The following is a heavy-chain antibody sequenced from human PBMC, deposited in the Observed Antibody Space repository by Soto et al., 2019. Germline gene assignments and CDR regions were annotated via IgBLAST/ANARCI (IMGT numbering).Heavy chain of an antibody. D-gene: IGHD3-10*01. Sequence: QITLKESGPTLVKPTQTLTLTCTFSGFSLSTSGVGVGWIRQPPGKALEWLALIYWDDDKRYSPSLKSRLTITKDTSKNQVVLTMTNMDPVDTATYYCAHRPVIYRAVSHGSGRGWFDPWGQGTLVTVSS. CDR2: IYWDDDK. J-gene: IGHJ5*02. CDR3: AHRPVIYRAVSHGSGRGWFDP. CDR1: GFSLSTSGVG. V-gene: IGHV2-5*02.